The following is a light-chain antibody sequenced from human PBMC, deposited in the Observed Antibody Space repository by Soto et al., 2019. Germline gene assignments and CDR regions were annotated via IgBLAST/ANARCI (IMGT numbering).Light chain of an antibody. Sequence: EIVLTQSPATLSVSPGERATLACRASQSVSSNLAWYQQKPGQAPRLLIYDASNRATGIPARFSGSGSGTDFTLTLSSLRPEDFAFDYCQQRSYWPPMYTFGQGTKLEMK. V-gene: IGKV3-11*01. CDR2: DAS. CDR3: QQRSYWPPMYT. J-gene: IGKJ2*01. CDR1: QSVSSN.